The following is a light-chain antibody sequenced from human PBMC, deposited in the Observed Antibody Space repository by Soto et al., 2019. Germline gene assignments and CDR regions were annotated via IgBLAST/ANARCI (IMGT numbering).Light chain of an antibody. CDR2: DVT. CDR3: SSYAGSYILGV. J-gene: IGLJ3*02. CDR1: SSDVGGYDF. V-gene: IGLV2-11*01. Sequence: QSALTQPPSASGSPGQSVTISCTGTSSDVGGYDFVSWYQQHPGKPPKLMIYDVTKRPSGVPDRFSGSKSGNSASLTISGLQAEDEADYYCSSYAGSYILGVFGGGTKLSVL.